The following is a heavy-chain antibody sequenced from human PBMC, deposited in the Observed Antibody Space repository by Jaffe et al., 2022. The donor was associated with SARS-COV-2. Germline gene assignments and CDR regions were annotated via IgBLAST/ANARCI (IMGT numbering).Heavy chain of an antibody. D-gene: IGHD3-16*01. CDR1: GGSVSSGSYY. V-gene: IGHV4-61*01. J-gene: IGHJ6*03. Sequence: QVQLQESGPGLVKPSETLSLTCTVSGGSVSSGSYYWSWIRQPPGKGLEWIGYIYYSGSTNYNPSLKSRVTISVDTSKNQFSLKLSSVTAADTAVYYCARALRPYYYYYYMDVWGKGTTVTVSS. CDR2: IYYSGST. CDR3: ARALRPYYYYYYMDV.